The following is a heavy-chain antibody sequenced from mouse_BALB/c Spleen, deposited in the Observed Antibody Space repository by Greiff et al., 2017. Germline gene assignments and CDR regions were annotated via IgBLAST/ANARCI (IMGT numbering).Heavy chain of an antibody. CDR3: AREARYPAAMDY. CDR1: GFTFSSYG. V-gene: IGHV5-6-3*01. J-gene: IGHJ4*01. CDR2: INSNGGST. D-gene: IGHD2-14*01. Sequence: EVHLVESGGGLVQPGGSLKLSCAASGFTFSSYGMSWVRQTPDKRLELVATINSNGGSTYYPDSVKGRFTISRDNAKNTLYLQMSSLKSEDTAMYYCAREARYPAAMDYWGQGTSVTVSS.